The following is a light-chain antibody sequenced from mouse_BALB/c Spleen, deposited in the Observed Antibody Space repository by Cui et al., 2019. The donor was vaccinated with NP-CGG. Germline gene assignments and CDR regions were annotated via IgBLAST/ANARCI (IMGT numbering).Light chain of an antibody. V-gene: IGLV1*01. Sequence: QAVVTQYYALITSPGKTVTLTCRTSTGAVTTYNYANWVQEEPDHLFTGLIGGTHNRAPGVPARFSGSLIGDKAALTIKGAQTEDEAIYFCALWYSNHWVFGGGTKLTVL. CDR3: ALWYSNHWV. J-gene: IGLJ1*01. CDR2: GTH. CDR1: TGAVTTYNY.